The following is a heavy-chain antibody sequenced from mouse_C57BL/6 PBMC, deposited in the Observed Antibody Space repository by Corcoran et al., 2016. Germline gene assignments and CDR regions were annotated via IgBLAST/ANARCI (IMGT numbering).Heavy chain of an antibody. J-gene: IGHJ2*01. CDR1: GYTFTTYG. V-gene: IGHV9-3*01. D-gene: IGHD1-2*01. CDR2: INTYSGVP. Sequence: QIQLVQSGPELKKPGETVKISCKASGYTFTTYGMSWVKQAPGKGLKWMGWINTYSGVPTYADDFKGRFAFSLETSASTAYLQINNLKNEDTATYFCARDTTAPWGQGTTLTVSS. CDR3: ARDTTAP.